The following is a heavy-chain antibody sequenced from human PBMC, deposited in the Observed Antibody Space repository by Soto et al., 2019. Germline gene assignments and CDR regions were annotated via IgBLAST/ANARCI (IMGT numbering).Heavy chain of an antibody. CDR2: ISSSGVT. CDR1: GYTFSSSA. CDR3: ARDHGGYGTFDY. J-gene: IGHJ4*02. V-gene: IGHV1-18*04. Sequence: QVRLVQSGPEVKKPEASVKVSCKASGYTFSSSAISWVRQAPGQGPEWMGWISSSGVTNYAQNSQGRVTLTVDSSTTTADMEVRSLSSADTAIYYCARDHGGYGTFDYWGQGTLVTVSS. D-gene: IGHD5-12*01.